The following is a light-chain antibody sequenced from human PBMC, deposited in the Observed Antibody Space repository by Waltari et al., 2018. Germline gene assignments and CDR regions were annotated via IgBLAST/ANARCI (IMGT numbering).Light chain of an antibody. Sequence: EIVMTQSPATLSVSPGERATLSCRASQSVRSNLAWYQQKPGQAPRLLIYGASTRATGIPARFSGSGSGTEFTLTISSLQSEDFAVYYCQQYNNWPEWTFGPGTRVEVK. CDR1: QSVRSN. CDR3: QQYNNWPEWT. J-gene: IGKJ1*01. CDR2: GAS. V-gene: IGKV3-15*01.